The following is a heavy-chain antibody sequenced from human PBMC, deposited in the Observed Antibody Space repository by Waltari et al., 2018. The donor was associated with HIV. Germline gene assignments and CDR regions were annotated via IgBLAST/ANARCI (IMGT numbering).Heavy chain of an antibody. D-gene: IGHD3-16*01. J-gene: IGHJ2*01. CDR1: GVPLPSTHYY. V-gene: IGHV4-39*01. Sequence: QLQESGPALVKPSETLSLSCSVSGVPLPSTHYYWGWVRQSPGKRLDWIASVYYGGKTYNNPSLKSRLSLSLDTSKNRLSLNVTSVTAADTAVYYCARHSGPYVHFFDLWGRGTLVTVTS. CDR2: VYYGGKT. CDR3: ARHSGPYVHFFDL.